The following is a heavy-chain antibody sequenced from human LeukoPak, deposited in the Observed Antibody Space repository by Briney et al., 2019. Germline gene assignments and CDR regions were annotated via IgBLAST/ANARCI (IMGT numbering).Heavy chain of an antibody. Sequence: GGSLRLSCAASQFTFKNYGMHWVRQAPGKGLEWVAVISYDGSKKYYADSVKDRFTISRDNSKNTLYLQMNSLRVEDTAVYYCATVSGGSGSFYRALVRTGDDYWGQGTLVTVSS. CDR2: ISYDGSKK. V-gene: IGHV3-30*03. CDR3: ATVSGGSGSFYRALVRTGDDY. CDR1: QFTFKNYG. D-gene: IGHD3-10*01. J-gene: IGHJ4*02.